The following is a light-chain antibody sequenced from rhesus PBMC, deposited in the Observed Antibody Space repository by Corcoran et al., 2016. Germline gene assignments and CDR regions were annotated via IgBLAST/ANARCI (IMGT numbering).Light chain of an antibody. J-gene: IGKJ2*01. Sequence: DIQMSQSPSSLSASVGDRVTITCRASQGISSYLNWYQQKPGKAPKLLIYYANSLASGVPSRFSGSGAGTDFTLPISSLQPEDFATYYCQQGNSNPPYSFGQGTKVEIK. V-gene: IGKV1-32*02. CDR3: QQGNSNPPYS. CDR2: YAN. CDR1: QGISSY.